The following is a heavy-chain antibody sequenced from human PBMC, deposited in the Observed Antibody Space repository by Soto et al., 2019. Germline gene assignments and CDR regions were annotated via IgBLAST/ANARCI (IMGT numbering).Heavy chain of an antibody. D-gene: IGHD2-8*01. Sequence: GGSLRLSCAASGFTFSSYSMNWVRQAPGKGLEWVSSISSSSSYIYYADSVKGRFTISRDNAKNSLYRQMNSLRAEDTAVYYCARDSEVNSHGYCTNGVCYRGAYNWFDPWGQGTLVTVSS. CDR1: GFTFSSYS. CDR2: ISSSSSYI. J-gene: IGHJ5*02. V-gene: IGHV3-21*01. CDR3: ARDSEVNSHGYCTNGVCYRGAYNWFDP.